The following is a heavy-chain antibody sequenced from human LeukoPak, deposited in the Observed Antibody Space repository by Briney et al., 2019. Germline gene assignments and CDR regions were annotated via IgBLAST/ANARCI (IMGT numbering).Heavy chain of an antibody. CDR3: ARDQSLDY. J-gene: IGHJ4*01. CDR2: IGSSGNTI. CDR1: GFTFSGYI. V-gene: IGHV3-48*01. Sequence: PGGSLRHSRAASGFTFSGYIINWVRQAPGKGLEWVSFIGSSGNTIYYADSVKGRFTVSRDNAKNSLYLQMNSLRAEDTAVYYCARDQSLDYWGDRDLVTVSS.